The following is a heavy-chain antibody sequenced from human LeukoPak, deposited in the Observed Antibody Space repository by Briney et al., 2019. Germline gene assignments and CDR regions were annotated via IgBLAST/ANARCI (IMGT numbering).Heavy chain of an antibody. CDR3: SRGVYIAAAQYRY. CDR2: IYYSVTT. J-gene: IGHJ4*02. D-gene: IGHD6-13*01. V-gene: IGHV4-59*01. CDR1: GGSLSSYY. Sequence: SETLSLTCTVSGGSLSSYYWSWIRQPPGKGVEGIGYIYYSVTTNYSPSLKIRVPISLHPSNHHFSLKLTSVTPADTAVYYCSRGVYIAAAQYRYWGQGTLVTVSS.